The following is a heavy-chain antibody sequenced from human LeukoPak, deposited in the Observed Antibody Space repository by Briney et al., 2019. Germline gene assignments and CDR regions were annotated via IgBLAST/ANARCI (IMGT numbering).Heavy chain of an antibody. CDR1: GYTFTSYY. V-gene: IGHV1-46*01. Sequence: ASVKVSCKASGYTFTSYYIHWVRQAPGQGLEWMGIINPSGGSTSYAQKFQGRVTMTRDMSTSTDYMELSSLRSEDTAVYYCARDNSVEDTAWWFDPWGQGTLVTVSS. J-gene: IGHJ5*02. CDR2: INPSGGST. D-gene: IGHD4-23*01. CDR3: ARDNSVEDTAWWFDP.